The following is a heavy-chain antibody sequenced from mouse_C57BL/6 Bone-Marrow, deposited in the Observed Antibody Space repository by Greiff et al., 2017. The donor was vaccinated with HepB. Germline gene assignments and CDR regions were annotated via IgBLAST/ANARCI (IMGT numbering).Heavy chain of an antibody. V-gene: IGHV1-74*01. CDR1: GYTFTSYW. D-gene: IGHD1-1*01. CDR3: ARPRTVVASYYAMDY. CDR2: IHPSDSDT. J-gene: IGHJ4*01. Sequence: VQLQQPGAELVKPGASVKVSCKASGYTFTSYWMHWVKQRPGQGLEWIGRIHPSDSDTNYNQKFKGKATLTVDKSSSTAYMQLSSLTSEDSAVYYCARPRTVVASYYAMDYWGQGTSVTVSS.